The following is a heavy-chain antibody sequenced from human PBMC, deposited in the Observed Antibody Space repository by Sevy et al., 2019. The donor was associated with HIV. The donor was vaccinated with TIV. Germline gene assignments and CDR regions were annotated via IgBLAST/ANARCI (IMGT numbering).Heavy chain of an antibody. CDR2: IYYSGST. CDR1: GGSISSSSYY. J-gene: IGHJ3*02. V-gene: IGHV4-39*01. D-gene: IGHD6-13*01. Sequence: SETLSLTCTVSGGSISSSSYYWGWIRQPPGKGLEWIGSIYYSGSTYYNPSLKSRVTISVDTSKNQFSLKLSSVTAADTAVYYCAIHFSVAAAGIAGGGVDAFDIWGQGTMVTVSS. CDR3: AIHFSVAAAGIAGGGVDAFDI.